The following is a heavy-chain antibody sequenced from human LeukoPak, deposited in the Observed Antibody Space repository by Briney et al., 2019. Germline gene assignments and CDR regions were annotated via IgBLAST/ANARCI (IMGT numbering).Heavy chain of an antibody. V-gene: IGHV3-53*01. CDR2: IYSGGST. D-gene: IGHD5-12*01. CDR1: GFTFSSYA. Sequence: GGSLRLSCAASGFTFSSYAMSWVRQAPGKGLEWVSVIYSGGSTYYADSVKGRFTISRDNSKNTLYLQMNSLRAEDTAVYYCARARYSGYGMDVWGQGTTVTVSS. J-gene: IGHJ6*02. CDR3: ARARYSGYGMDV.